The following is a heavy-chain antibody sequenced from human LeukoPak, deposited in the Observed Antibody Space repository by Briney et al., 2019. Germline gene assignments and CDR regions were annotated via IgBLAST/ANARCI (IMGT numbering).Heavy chain of an antibody. CDR2: ISYDGSNK. CDR3: ARVFREYYDFWSGYYSDYYYYMDV. V-gene: IGHV3-30*04. Sequence: PGGSLRLSCAASGFTFSSYAMHWVRQAPGKGLKWVAVISYDGSNKYYADSVKGRFTISRDNSKNTLYLQMNSLRAEDTAVYYCARVFREYYDFWSGYYSDYYYYMDVWGKGTTVTVSS. J-gene: IGHJ6*03. CDR1: GFTFSSYA. D-gene: IGHD3-3*01.